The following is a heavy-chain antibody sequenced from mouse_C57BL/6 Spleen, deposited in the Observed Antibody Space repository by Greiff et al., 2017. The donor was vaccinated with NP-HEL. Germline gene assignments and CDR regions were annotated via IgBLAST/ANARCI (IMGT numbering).Heavy chain of an antibody. J-gene: IGHJ4*01. CDR1: GYTFTDHI. Sequence: LKESGAELASPGASVTLSCKASGYTFTDHIMNWVKKRPGQGLEWIGRIYPVSGETNYNQKFMGKATFSVDRSSSTVYMVLNSLTSEDPAVYYCGRSFYYGPGDYAMDYWGQGTSVTVPS. D-gene: IGHD2-1*01. CDR3: GRSFYYGPGDYAMDY. V-gene: IGHV1-11*01. CDR2: IYPVSGET.